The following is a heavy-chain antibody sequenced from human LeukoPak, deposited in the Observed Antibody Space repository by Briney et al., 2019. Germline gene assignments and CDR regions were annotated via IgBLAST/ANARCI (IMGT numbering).Heavy chain of an antibody. V-gene: IGHV4-59*01. CDR1: GGSISSYY. D-gene: IGHD3-3*01. J-gene: IGHJ4*02. CDR2: IYYSGST. Sequence: LETLSLTCTGSGGSISSYYWSWIRQPPGKGLEWIGYIYYSGSTNYNPSLKSRVTISVDTSKNQFSLKLSSVTAADTAVYYCARVVRVEWLLSEDYFDYWGQGTLVTVSS. CDR3: ARVVRVEWLLSEDYFDY.